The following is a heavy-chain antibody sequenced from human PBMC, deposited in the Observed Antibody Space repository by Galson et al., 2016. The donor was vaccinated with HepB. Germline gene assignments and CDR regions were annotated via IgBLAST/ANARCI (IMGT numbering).Heavy chain of an antibody. Sequence: SETLSLTCTVSGGSVSSGSYYWSWVRQPPGKALEWIGYILYSGNTNYNPSLWSRVTISLDTSRNQFSLKLSSVTAADTAVYYCARGDDILTGTYYFDYWGQGTLVTVSS. CDR2: ILYSGNT. CDR3: ARGDDILTGTYYFDY. J-gene: IGHJ4*02. V-gene: IGHV4-61*01. CDR1: GGSVSSGSYY. D-gene: IGHD3-9*01.